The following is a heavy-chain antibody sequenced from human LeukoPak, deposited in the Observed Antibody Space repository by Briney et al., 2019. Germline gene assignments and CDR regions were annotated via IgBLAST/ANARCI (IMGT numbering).Heavy chain of an antibody. CDR2: ISAYNGNT. J-gene: IGHJ4*02. Sequence: GASVKVSCKASGYTFTSYGTSWVRQAPGQGLEWMGWISAYNGNTNYAQKLQGRVTMTTDTSTSTAYMELRSLRSDDTAVYYCARDRGVYGQWLDLDYWGQGTLVTVSS. CDR1: GYTFTSYG. CDR3: ARDRGVYGQWLDLDY. V-gene: IGHV1-18*04. D-gene: IGHD6-19*01.